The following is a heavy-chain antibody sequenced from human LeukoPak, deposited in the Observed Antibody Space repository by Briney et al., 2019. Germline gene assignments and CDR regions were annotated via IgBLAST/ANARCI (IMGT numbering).Heavy chain of an antibody. V-gene: IGHV3-33*08. Sequence: GRSLRLSCAASGFTFSSYGMHWVRQAPGKGLEWVAFIRYDGSNKYYADSVKGRFTISRDNAKNSLYLQMNSLRAEDTAVYYCASSSGWRYNWFDPWGQGTLVTVSS. J-gene: IGHJ5*02. CDR1: GFTFSSYG. CDR2: IRYDGSNK. CDR3: ASSSGWRYNWFDP. D-gene: IGHD6-19*01.